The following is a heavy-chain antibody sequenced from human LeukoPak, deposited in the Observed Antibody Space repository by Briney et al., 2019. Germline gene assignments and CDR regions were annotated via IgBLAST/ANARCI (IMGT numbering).Heavy chain of an antibody. Sequence: GASVKVSCKASGYTFTGYYMHWVRQAPGQGLEWMGWINPNSGGTNYAQKFQGRVTMTRDTSISTAYMELSRLRSDDTAVYYCARSCSSTSCYDPLNYYYYTDVWGKGTTVTVSS. CDR1: GYTFTGYY. CDR2: INPNSGGT. V-gene: IGHV1-2*02. D-gene: IGHD2-2*01. J-gene: IGHJ6*03. CDR3: ARSCSSTSCYDPLNYYYYTDV.